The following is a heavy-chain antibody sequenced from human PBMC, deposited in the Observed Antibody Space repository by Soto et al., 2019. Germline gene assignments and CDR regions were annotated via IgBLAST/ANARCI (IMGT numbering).Heavy chain of an antibody. CDR1: GFTFSSYA. D-gene: IGHD3-22*01. CDR2: ISGSGSTI. J-gene: IGHJ4*02. CDR3: AKVFYYYDSSGYYYFDY. Sequence: EVQLLESGGGLVQPGGSLRLSCAASGFTFSSYAVSWVRQAPGKGPEWISSISGSGSTIYYADSVKGRFTISRDNSKNTLYLQMRSLRAEDTAVYYCAKVFYYYDSSGYYYFDYWGQGTLVTVSS. V-gene: IGHV3-23*01.